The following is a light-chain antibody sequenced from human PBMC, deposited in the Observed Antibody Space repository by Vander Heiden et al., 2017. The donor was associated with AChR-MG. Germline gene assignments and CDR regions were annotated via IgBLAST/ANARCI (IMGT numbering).Light chain of an antibody. J-gene: IGLJ2*01. CDR2: EVS. V-gene: IGLV2-23*02. CDR3: CSYAGNSTLV. CDR1: SSDVGSHNL. Sequence: QSALTQPASVSGSPGQSITISCTGTSSDVGSHNLVSWYQQHPGKAPKLMIYEVSKRPSGVSYRFSGSKSDNTASLTIIGLQTEDEADYYCCSYAGNSTLVFGGGTKLTVL.